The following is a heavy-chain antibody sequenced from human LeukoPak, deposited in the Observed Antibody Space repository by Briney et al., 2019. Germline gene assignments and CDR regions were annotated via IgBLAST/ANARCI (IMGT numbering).Heavy chain of an antibody. Sequence: SETLSLTCTVSGGSISSSSFYWSWIRQPPGKGLEWIGYIYYTGSTNYNSSLKSRVTISVDTSKNQFSLNLSSVTAADTAMYYCARAVLATKSEHWFDSWGQGTLVTVSS. CDR1: GGSISSSSFY. V-gene: IGHV4-61*01. D-gene: IGHD2-8*01. J-gene: IGHJ5*01. CDR3: ARAVLATKSEHWFDS. CDR2: IYYTGST.